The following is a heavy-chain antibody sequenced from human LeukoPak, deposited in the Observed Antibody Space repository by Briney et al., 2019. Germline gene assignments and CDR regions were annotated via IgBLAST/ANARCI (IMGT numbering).Heavy chain of an antibody. J-gene: IGHJ4*02. V-gene: IGHV4-59*01. D-gene: IGHD3-22*01. CDR2: IYYTGRT. CDR1: GGSIGSYY. Sequence: SETLSHTCTVSGGSIGSYYWSCIRQPAGQGPEWVGHIYYTGRTSSTLSFKSRVTISVDTPKNQFSLRLSSVTAADTAVYYCATLSSGYHFYFDSWGQGILVTVSS. CDR3: ATLSSGYHFYFDS.